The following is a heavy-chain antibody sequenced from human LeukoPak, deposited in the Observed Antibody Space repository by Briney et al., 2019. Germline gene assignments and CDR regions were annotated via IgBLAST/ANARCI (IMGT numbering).Heavy chain of an antibody. CDR3: ARADFWTGYTYGSSPFDY. J-gene: IGHJ4*02. Sequence: ASVKVSCKASGYTFTGYYMHWVRQAPGQGLEWMGLINPSSGCTSYAQKFQGRVTMTRDTSISTAYMELSRLRSDDTAVYYCARADFWTGYTYGSSPFDYWGQGTLVTVSS. V-gene: IGHV1-2*02. CDR2: INPSSGCT. CDR1: GYTFTGYY. D-gene: IGHD5-18*01.